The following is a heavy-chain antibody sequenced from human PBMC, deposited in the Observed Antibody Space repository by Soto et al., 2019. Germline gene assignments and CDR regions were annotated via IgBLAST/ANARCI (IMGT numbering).Heavy chain of an antibody. CDR1: GYRFTSAG. CDR3: LRGDYLHDL. Sequence: QVQLVQSGAEVKRPGASVRVSCKASGYRFTSAGINWVRQAPGQGLEWMGWVSPYYGSTKYARKFQGRVTMTTDMSTTTASMELRSLTVDDTAVYFCLRGDYLHDLWGQGTLVTVSS. V-gene: IGHV1-18*01. D-gene: IGHD4-17*01. CDR2: VSPYYGST. J-gene: IGHJ5*02.